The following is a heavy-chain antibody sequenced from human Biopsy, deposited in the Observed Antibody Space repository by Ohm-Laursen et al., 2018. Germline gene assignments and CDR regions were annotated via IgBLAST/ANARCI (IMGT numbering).Heavy chain of an antibody. J-gene: IGHJ4*02. V-gene: IGHV1-18*01. D-gene: IGHD3-3*01. CDR1: GYTFTNYG. CDR2: ISTYNGDT. Sequence: ATVKISCKASGYTFTNYGISWVRQAPGQGLEWMGWISTYNGDTDYAQKLQGRVTMTTDTSTSTAYMDLRSLRSDDTAVYYCARDRWPHVTLLGLVVFDFWGQGTLVIVSS. CDR3: ARDRWPHVTLLGLVVFDF.